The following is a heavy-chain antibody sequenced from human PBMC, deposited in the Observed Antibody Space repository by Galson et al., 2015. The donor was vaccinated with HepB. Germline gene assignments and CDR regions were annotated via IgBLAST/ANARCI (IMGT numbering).Heavy chain of an antibody. CDR2: INTDGGSI. D-gene: IGHD3-10*01. V-gene: IGHV3-74*01. CDR3: GRGYYGSGSPPGFEY. J-gene: IGHJ4*02. Sequence: SLRLSCAASGFTFSNYWMHWVRRAPGKGLVWVSRINTDGGSINYADSVKGRFTVSRDNAENTLHLQMSSLRTEDTAVYYCGRGYYGSGSPPGFEYWGQGTLVTVSS. CDR1: GFTFSNYW.